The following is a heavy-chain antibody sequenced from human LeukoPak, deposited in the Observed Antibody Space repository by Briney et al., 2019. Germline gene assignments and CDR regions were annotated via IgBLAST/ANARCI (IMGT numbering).Heavy chain of an antibody. D-gene: IGHD2-15*01. CDR3: ARRLWGYCSGGSCYSGAFDI. CDR1: GGSISSYY. Sequence: SETLSLTCTVSGGSISSYYWSWIRQPPGKGLEWIGYIYYSGSTNYNPSLKSRVTISVDTSKNQFSRKLSSVTAADTAVYYCARRLWGYCSGGSCYSGAFDIWGQGTMVTVSS. J-gene: IGHJ3*02. V-gene: IGHV4-59*08. CDR2: IYYSGST.